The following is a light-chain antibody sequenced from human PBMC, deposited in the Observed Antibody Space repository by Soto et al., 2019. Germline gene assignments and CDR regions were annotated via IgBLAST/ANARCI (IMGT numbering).Light chain of an antibody. J-gene: IGKJ1*01. Sequence: ENVLTQFPGTLSLSPGERATLSCRASQSVSGSYLAWYQQKPGQAPRLLIYSTSSRATGIPDRFSGSGSGRDFTLTISRLEPEDFAVYYCQQYGSSPRTFGQGSKVEIK. CDR1: QSVSGSY. CDR2: STS. CDR3: QQYGSSPRT. V-gene: IGKV3-20*01.